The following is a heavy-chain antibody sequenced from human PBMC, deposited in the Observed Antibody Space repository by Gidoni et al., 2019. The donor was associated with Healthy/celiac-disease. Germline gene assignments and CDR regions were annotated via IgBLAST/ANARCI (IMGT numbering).Heavy chain of an antibody. J-gene: IGHJ4*02. CDR2: INHSGST. V-gene: IGHV4-34*01. Sequence: QVQLQQWGAGLLKPSETLSLPCAVYGGSFSGYYWSWIRQPPGKGLEWIGEINHSGSTNYNPSLKSRVTISVDTSKNQFSLKLSSVTAADTAVYYCARGYLRWGQGTLVTVSS. CDR3: ARGYLR. CDR1: GGSFSGYY.